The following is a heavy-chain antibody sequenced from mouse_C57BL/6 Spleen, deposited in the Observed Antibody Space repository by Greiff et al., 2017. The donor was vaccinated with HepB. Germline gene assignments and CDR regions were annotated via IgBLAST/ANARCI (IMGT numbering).Heavy chain of an antibody. J-gene: IGHJ4*01. V-gene: IGHV1-64*01. Sequence: QVQLQQPGAELVKPGASVKLSCKASGYTFTSYWMHWVKQSPGQGLEWIGIIHPNSGSTNYNEKFKSKATLTVDKSSSTAYMQLSSLTSEDSAVYYWARRSQKTPEDYAMDYWGQGTSVTVSS. CDR1: GYTFTSYW. CDR2: IHPNSGST. CDR3: ARRSQKTPEDYAMDY.